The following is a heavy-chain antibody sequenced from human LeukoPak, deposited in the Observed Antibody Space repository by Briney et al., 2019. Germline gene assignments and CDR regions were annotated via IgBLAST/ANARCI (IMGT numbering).Heavy chain of an antibody. CDR2: IHTSGDT. Sequence: GSLRLSCAASWLTGSHNYVSWVRQAPGKGLEWVSAIHTSGDTCYADSVKGRFTISRDTSKNTLYLQINSLRVEDTAVYYCIVFGDSNHWGQGTLVTVSS. CDR3: IVFGDSNH. D-gene: IGHD4-17*01. V-gene: IGHV3-53*01. CDR1: WLTGSHNY. J-gene: IGHJ5*02.